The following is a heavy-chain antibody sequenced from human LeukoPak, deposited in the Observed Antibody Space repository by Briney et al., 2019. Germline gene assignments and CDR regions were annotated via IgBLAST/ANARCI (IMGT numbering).Heavy chain of an antibody. CDR2: MNPNSGNT. V-gene: IGHV1-8*01. Sequence: RXXTGQGLEWMGWMNPNSGNTGYAQKFQGRVTMTRNTSISTAYMELSSLRSEDTAVYYCARGARVGTSFWFDPWGQGTLVTVSS. J-gene: IGHJ5*02. D-gene: IGHD2-2*01. CDR3: ARGARVGTSFWFDP.